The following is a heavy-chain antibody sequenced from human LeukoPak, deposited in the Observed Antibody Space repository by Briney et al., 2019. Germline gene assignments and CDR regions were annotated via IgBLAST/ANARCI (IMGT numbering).Heavy chain of an antibody. J-gene: IGHJ4*02. Sequence: PSETLSLTCTVSGGAISSDNYYWGCIRQPPGKGLEWIVSINYSGTTYYNPSLKSRVSISVDTSRTQFSLRLSSVTAADTAVYYCARLSDYWGQGTLVTVSS. V-gene: IGHV4-39*01. CDR2: INYSGTT. CDR3: ARLSDY. CDR1: GGAISSDNYY.